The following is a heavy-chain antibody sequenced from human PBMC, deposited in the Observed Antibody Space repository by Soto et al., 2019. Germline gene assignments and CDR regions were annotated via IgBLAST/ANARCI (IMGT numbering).Heavy chain of an antibody. CDR2: ISPDNGNT. D-gene: IGHD5-12*01. V-gene: IGHV1-18*01. CDR3: ARSLGYSGYAGMDV. J-gene: IGHJ6*02. CDR1: GYTFTIYG. Sequence: QVQLVQSGGEVKKPGASVKVSCKASGYTFTIYGINWVRQAPGQGLECMGWISPDNGNTNYAQKLYGRVTITTDTTTSTDYMELRSLRSDDTAVYYCARSLGYSGYAGMDVWGQGTTVTVSS.